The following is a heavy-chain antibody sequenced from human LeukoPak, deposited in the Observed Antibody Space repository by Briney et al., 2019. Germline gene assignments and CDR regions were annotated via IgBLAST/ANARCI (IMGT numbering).Heavy chain of an antibody. Sequence: GGSLRLSCAASGFTFSSYAMHWVRQAPGKGLEWVAVISYDGSNKYYADSVKGRFTISRDNSKNTLYLQMNSLRAEDTAVYYCARGGGIRYYYYMDVWGKGTTVTVSS. D-gene: IGHD1-26*01. CDR1: GFTFSSYA. CDR3: ARGGGIRYYYYMDV. CDR2: ISYDGSNK. V-gene: IGHV3-30*04. J-gene: IGHJ6*03.